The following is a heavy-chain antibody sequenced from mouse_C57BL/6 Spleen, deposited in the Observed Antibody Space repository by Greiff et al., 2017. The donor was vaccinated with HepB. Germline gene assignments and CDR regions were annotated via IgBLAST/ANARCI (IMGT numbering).Heavy chain of an antibody. D-gene: IGHD1-1*01. J-gene: IGHJ1*03. CDR2: ISSGGSYT. CDR3: ARITTVEYFDV. V-gene: IGHV5-6*01. Sequence: VQLKESGGDLVKPGGSLKLSCAASGFTFSSYGMSWVRQTPDKRLEWVATISSGGSYTYYPDSVKGRFTISRDNAKNTLYLQMSSLKSEDTAMYYCARITTVEYFDVWGTGTTVTVSS. CDR1: GFTFSSYG.